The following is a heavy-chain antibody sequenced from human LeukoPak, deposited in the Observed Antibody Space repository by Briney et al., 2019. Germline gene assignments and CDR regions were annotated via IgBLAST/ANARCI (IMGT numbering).Heavy chain of an antibody. Sequence: PSETLSLTCTVSGGSISSSSYYWGWTRQPPGKGLEWIGSIYYSGSTYYNPSLKSRVTISVDTSKNQFSLKLSSVTAADTAVYYCARPEVYASSNWFDPWGQGTLVTVSS. CDR3: ARPEVYASSNWFDP. CDR1: GGSISSSSYY. CDR2: IYYSGST. D-gene: IGHD2-8*01. J-gene: IGHJ5*02. V-gene: IGHV4-39*01.